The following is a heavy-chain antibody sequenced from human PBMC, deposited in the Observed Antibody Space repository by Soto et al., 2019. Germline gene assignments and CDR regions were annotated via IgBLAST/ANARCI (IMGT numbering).Heavy chain of an antibody. V-gene: IGHV4-59*01. D-gene: IGHD3-16*01. Sequence: ETLSLTCNVSGGSISNYYCTWIRQSPEKGLEWIGYMYYNGNINYNPSLKSRVTISIDTSKNQFSLTLKSVSAADTAVYYCASGGNWFDPWGQGVLVTVSS. CDR3: ASGGNWFDP. CDR1: GGSISNYY. J-gene: IGHJ5*02. CDR2: MYYNGNI.